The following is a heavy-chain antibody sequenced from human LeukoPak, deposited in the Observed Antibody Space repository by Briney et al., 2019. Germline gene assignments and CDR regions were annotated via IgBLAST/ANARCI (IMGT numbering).Heavy chain of an antibody. V-gene: IGHV4-31*03. CDR3: AAHDYGDYTEDY. D-gene: IGHD4-17*01. Sequence: ASQTLSLTCTVSGGSISSGGYYWSWIRQHPGKGLEWIGYIYYSGSTYYNPSLKSRVTISVDTSKSQFSLKLSSVTAADTAVYYCAAHDYGDYTEDYWGQGTLVTVSS. J-gene: IGHJ4*02. CDR1: GGSISSGGYY. CDR2: IYYSGST.